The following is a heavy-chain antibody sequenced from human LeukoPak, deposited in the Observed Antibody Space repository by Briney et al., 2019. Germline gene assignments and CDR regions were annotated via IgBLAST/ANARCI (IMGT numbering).Heavy chain of an antibody. CDR2: IYYSGST. D-gene: IGHD5-24*01. J-gene: IGHJ4*02. CDR3: ARDSWERWLQLGGN. V-gene: IGHV4-59*01. CDR1: GGSISSYY. Sequence: SETLSLTCTVSGGSISSYYWSWIRQPPGKGLEWIGYIYYSGSTNYNPSLKSRVTISVDTSKNQFSLKLSSVTAADTAVYYCARDSWERWLQLGGNWGQGTLVTVSS.